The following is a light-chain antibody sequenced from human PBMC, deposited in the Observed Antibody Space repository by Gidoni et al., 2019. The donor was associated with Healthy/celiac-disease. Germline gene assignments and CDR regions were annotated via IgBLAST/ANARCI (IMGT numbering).Light chain of an antibody. Sequence: DIALPQSPGTLSLSPGERATLSCRASQSVSSSYLAWYQQKPGQAPRLLIYGASSRATGIPDRFSGSGSGTDFTLTISRLEPEDFAVYYCQQYGSSSFTFGPGTKVDIK. CDR1: QSVSSSY. CDR2: GAS. J-gene: IGKJ3*01. CDR3: QQYGSSSFT. V-gene: IGKV3-20*01.